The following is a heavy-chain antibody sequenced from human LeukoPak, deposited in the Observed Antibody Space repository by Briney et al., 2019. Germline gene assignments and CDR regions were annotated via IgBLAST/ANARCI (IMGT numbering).Heavy chain of an antibody. J-gene: IGHJ6*03. D-gene: IGHD3-10*02. Sequence: PSETLSLTCAVYGGSFSGYYWSWIRQPPGKGLEWIGEINHSGSTNYNPSLQSRVTISVDTSKNQFSLKLSSVTAADTAVYYCARDRMLVVYYMDVWGKGTTVTVSS. CDR1: GGSFSGYY. CDR3: ARDRMLVVYYMDV. CDR2: INHSGST. V-gene: IGHV4-34*01.